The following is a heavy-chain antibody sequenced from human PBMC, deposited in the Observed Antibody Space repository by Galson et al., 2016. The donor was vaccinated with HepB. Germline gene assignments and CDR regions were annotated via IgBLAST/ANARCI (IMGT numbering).Heavy chain of an antibody. CDR2: IRSKIDGETT. Sequence: SLRLSCAASGFTFNDAWMSWVRQAPGKGLEWVARIRSKIDGETTDFAAPVKGRFSLSRDDSKNTLYLQMNSLKTEDTAVYYCATDRLMARGVTNKFDHWGQGTLVTVSS. J-gene: IGHJ4*02. V-gene: IGHV3-15*01. CDR1: GFTFNDAW. CDR3: ATDRLMARGVTNKFDH. D-gene: IGHD3-10*01.